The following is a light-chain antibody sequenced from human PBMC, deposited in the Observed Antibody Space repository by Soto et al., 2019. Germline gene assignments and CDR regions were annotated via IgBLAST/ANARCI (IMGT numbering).Light chain of an antibody. J-gene: IGLJ1*01. CDR3: SSYTSSSTRV. V-gene: IGLV2-14*03. CDR2: EVS. Sequence: QSARTQPASVSGSPGQSITISCTGTSSDVGAYDFVSWYQQHPDKAPKLMIYEVSNRPSGVSNRFSGSKSVNTATLTISGLQAEDEADYYCSSYTSSSTRVFVTGTKVTVL. CDR1: SSDVGAYDF.